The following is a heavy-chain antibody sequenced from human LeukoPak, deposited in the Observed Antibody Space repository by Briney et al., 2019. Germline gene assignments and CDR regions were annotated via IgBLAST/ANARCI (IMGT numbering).Heavy chain of an antibody. D-gene: IGHD3-22*01. CDR1: GYSISSGYY. CDR2: IYHSGST. Sequence: SETLSLTCTVSGYSISSGYYWGWIRQPPGKGLEWIGSIYHSGSTYYNPSLKSRVTISVDTSKNQFSLKLSSVTAADTAVYYCASVYYYDSSGYSPDAFDIWGQGTMVTVSS. V-gene: IGHV4-38-2*02. J-gene: IGHJ3*02. CDR3: ASVYYYDSSGYSPDAFDI.